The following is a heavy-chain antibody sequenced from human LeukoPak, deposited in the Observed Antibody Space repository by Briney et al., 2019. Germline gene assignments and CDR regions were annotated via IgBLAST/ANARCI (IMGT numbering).Heavy chain of an antibody. CDR1: GATVNSNY. CDR3: ARDSEQWLGDAFDI. CDR2: ISPTGSTT. D-gene: IGHD6-19*01. V-gene: IGHV3-74*01. Sequence: GGSLRLSCVVSGATVNSNYMSWVRQAPGKGLVWVSRISPTGSTTSYADSVKGRFTVSRDNAKNTLYLQVNNLRAEDTAVYYCARDSEQWLGDAFDIWGQGTMVTVS. J-gene: IGHJ3*02.